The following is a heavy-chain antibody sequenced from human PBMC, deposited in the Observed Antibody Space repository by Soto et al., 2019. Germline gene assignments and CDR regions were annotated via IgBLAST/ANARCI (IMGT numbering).Heavy chain of an antibody. V-gene: IGHV1-69*06. CDR2: ITPIFGTA. J-gene: IGHJ2*01. CDR3: ARWTYYYDSSGRYWYFDL. CDR1: GGTFSSYA. D-gene: IGHD3-22*01. Sequence: SVKVSCNASGGTFSSYAISWVRQAPGQGLEWMGGITPIFGTANYAQKFQGRVTITADKSTSTAYMELSSLRSEDTAVYYCARWTYYYDSSGRYWYFDLWGRGTLVTVSS.